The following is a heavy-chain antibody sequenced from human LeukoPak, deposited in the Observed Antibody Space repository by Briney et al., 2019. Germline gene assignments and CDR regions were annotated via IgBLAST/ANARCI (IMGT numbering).Heavy chain of an antibody. CDR3: ARGEDGYGIFDY. CDR1: GGSISSSSYY. CDR2: IYYSGST. J-gene: IGHJ4*02. V-gene: IGHV4-39*07. D-gene: IGHD5-18*01. Sequence: PSETLSLTCTVSGGSISSSSYYWGWIRQPPGKGLEWIGSIYYSGSTYYNPSLKSRVTISVDTSKNQFSLKLSSVTAADTAVYYCARGEDGYGIFDYWGQGTLVTVSS.